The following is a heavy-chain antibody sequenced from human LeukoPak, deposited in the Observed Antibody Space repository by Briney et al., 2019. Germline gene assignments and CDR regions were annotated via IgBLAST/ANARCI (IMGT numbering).Heavy chain of an antibody. CDR3: AGNYYGSGSYYSEDRY. CDR2: IYTSGST. V-gene: IGHV4-61*02. CDR1: GGSISSGSYY. J-gene: IGHJ4*02. D-gene: IGHD3-10*01. Sequence: SQTLSLTCTVSGGSISSGSYYWSWIRQPAGKGLEWIGRIYTSGSTNYNPSLKSRVTISVDTSKNQFSLKMSSVTAADTAVYYCAGNYYGSGSYYSEDRYWGQGTLVTVSS.